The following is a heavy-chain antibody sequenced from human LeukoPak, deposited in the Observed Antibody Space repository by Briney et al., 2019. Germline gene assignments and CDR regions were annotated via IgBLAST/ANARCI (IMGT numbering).Heavy chain of an antibody. D-gene: IGHD6-6*01. J-gene: IGHJ4*02. CDR1: GFSFTSYA. V-gene: IGHV3-23*01. Sequence: GGSLRLSCAASGFSFTSYAMSWVRQAPGKGLEWVSGISGSGGRTYYADSVKGRFTISRDNSKNTLYLQMNGLRAEDTAVYYCAKEGTYSSSHYWGQGTLVTVSS. CDR2: ISGSGGRT. CDR3: AKEGTYSSSHY.